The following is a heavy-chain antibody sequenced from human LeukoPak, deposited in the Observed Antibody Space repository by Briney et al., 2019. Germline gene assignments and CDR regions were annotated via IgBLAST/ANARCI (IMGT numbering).Heavy chain of an antibody. CDR2: ISGSGGST. Sequence: PGGSLRLSCAASGFTFSSYAMSLVRQAPGKGLEWVSAISGSGGSTYYADSVKGRFTISRDNSKNTLYLQMNSLRAEDTPVYYCAKAPSRFCSSTSCYISIDYWGQGTLVTVSS. D-gene: IGHD2-2*01. CDR3: AKAPSRFCSSTSCYISIDY. CDR1: GFTFSSYA. J-gene: IGHJ4*02. V-gene: IGHV3-23*01.